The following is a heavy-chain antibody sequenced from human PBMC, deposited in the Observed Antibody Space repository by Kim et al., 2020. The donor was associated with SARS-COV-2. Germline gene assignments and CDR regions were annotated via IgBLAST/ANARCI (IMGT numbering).Heavy chain of an antibody. V-gene: IGHV3-30*18. CDR2: ISYDGSNK. D-gene: IGHD2-2*01. CDR1: GFTFSSYG. J-gene: IGHJ6*02. Sequence: GGSLRLSCAASGFTFSSYGMHWVRQAPGKGLEWVAVISYDGSNKYYAYSVKGRFTISRDNSKNTLYLQMNSLRAEDTAVYYCAKELVDIVVVPAAWARGYYYGMDVWGQGTTVTVSS. CDR3: AKELVDIVVVPAAWARGYYYGMDV.